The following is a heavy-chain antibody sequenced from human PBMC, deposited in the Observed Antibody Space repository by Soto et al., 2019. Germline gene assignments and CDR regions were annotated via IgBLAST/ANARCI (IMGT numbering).Heavy chain of an antibody. CDR2: INRDGRNT. CDR1: GFIVSSYW. D-gene: IGHD3-10*01. Sequence: PGGPRRRSCAASGFIVSSYWLHWVRQVPGKGPGWVARINRDGRNTKYTDSVKGRFTISRDNAKNTLYLQMNSLRAEDTAVYYCARDFMARGRDSNWFDPWGQGTVVTVSS. CDR3: ARDFMARGRDSNWFDP. V-gene: IGHV3-74*03. J-gene: IGHJ5*02.